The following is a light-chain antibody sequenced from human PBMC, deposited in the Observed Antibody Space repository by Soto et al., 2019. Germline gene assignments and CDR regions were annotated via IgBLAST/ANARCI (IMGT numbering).Light chain of an antibody. CDR1: QSVSSY. J-gene: IGKJ1*01. V-gene: IGKV3-11*01. CDR3: QQRSNWPRT. CDR2: DAS. Sequence: EIVLTQSPGPLSLSPGERATLSCSASQSVSSYLAWYQQQPGQAPRLLIYDASNRATGIPARFSGSGSGTDFTLTISSLEPEDFAVYYCQQRSNWPRTFGQGTKVDIK.